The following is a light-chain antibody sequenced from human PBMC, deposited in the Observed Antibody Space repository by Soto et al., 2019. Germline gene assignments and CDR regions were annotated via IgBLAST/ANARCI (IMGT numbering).Light chain of an antibody. CDR3: AAWDDSRRAWV. CDR2: RDS. J-gene: IGLJ3*02. CDR1: TSNIGSRS. Sequence: QSVLSQPPSASETPGQRVTISCSGSTSNIGSRSVHWFQQFPGTAPKLLIYRDSQRPSGVPDRFSGSKSGTSASLAISGLRSDDEADYYCAAWDDSRRAWVFGGGTKPTVL. V-gene: IGLV1-47*01.